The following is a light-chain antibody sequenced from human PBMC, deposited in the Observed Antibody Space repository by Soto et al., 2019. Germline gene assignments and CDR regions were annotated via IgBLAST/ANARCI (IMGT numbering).Light chain of an antibody. CDR2: EAT. J-gene: IGKJ1*01. CDR1: QSVGTY. CDR3: QQRRSWPPTLT. Sequence: EIVLTQSPATLSLSPGERATLSCRASQSVGTYLAWYQQKPGQAPRLLIHEATNRATGIPARFSGSGSGTDFTLTISSLEPEDFAVYYCQQRRSWPPTLTFGQGTKVEIK. V-gene: IGKV3-11*01.